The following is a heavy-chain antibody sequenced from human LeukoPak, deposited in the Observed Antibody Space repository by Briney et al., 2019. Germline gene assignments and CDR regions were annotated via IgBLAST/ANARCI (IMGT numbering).Heavy chain of an antibody. D-gene: IGHD6-19*01. J-gene: IGHJ3*02. CDR3: ARSSNEQWLVLVSQAFDI. Sequence: RSSETLSLTCTISGGSISSSSYYWAWIRQPPGKGLEWIGSVHYSGSIYYNPSLKSRATLSLDTSKNQFSLRLSSVTAADTAVYYCARSSNEQWLVLVSQAFDIWGQGTMVTVSS. CDR2: VHYSGSI. V-gene: IGHV4-39*07. CDR1: GGSISSSSYY.